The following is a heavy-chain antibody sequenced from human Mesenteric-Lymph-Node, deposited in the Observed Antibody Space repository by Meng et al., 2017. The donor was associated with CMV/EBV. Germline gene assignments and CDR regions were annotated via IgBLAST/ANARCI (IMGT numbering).Heavy chain of an antibody. CDR1: GFSFSIYS. D-gene: IGHD2-2*01. J-gene: IGHJ6*02. CDR2: IRYDGSNK. CDR3: AKDQGNVVVPAAKGYYYYGMDV. Sequence: GESLKISCAASGFSFSIYSMYWVRQVPGKGLEWVAFIRYDGSNKYYADSVKGRFTISRDNSKNTLYLQMNSLRAEDTAVYYCAKDQGNVVVPAAKGYYYYGMDVWGQGTTVTVSS. V-gene: IGHV3-30*02.